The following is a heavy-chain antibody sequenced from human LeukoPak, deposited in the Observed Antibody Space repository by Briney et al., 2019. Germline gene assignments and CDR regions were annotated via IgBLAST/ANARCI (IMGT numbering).Heavy chain of an antibody. CDR2: IYYSGST. J-gene: IGHJ4*02. D-gene: IGHD6-19*01. CDR3: ARVGSGWYLVY. V-gene: IGHV4-59*08. CDR1: GDSISGYY. Sequence: PSETLSLTCTVSGDSISGYYWSWIRQPPGKGLEWIGYIYYSGSTNYNPSLKSRVTISVDTSKNQFSLKLSSVTAADTAVYYCARVGSGWYLVYWGQGTLVTVSS.